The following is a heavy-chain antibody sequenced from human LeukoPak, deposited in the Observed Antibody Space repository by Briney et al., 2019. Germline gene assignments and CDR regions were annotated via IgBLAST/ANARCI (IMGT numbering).Heavy chain of an antibody. J-gene: IGHJ5*02. V-gene: IGHV1-46*01. CDR2: INPSGGST. Sequence: ASVKVSCKASGYTFTSIGISWVRQAPGQGLEWMGIINPSGGSTSYAQKFQGRVTMTRDTSTSTVYMELSSLRSEDTAVYYCARAPALIAAAGTWFDPWGQGTLVTVSS. CDR1: GYTFTSIG. D-gene: IGHD6-13*01. CDR3: ARAPALIAAAGTWFDP.